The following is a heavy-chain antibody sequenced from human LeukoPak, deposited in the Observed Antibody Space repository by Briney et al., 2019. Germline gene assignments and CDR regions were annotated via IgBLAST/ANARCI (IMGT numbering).Heavy chain of an antibody. J-gene: IGHJ4*02. V-gene: IGHV3-11*05. CDR3: ARDHTGSFGESLYYFDY. D-gene: IGHD3-10*01. Sequence: GGSLRLSCTASGFTFSDYYMSWIRQAPGKGLEWVSYISGGSTYTNYADCVKGRFTISRDNAKNSLYLQMNSLRAEDTAVYYCARDHTGSFGESLYYFDYWGQGTLVTVSS. CDR1: GFTFSDYY. CDR2: ISGGSTYT.